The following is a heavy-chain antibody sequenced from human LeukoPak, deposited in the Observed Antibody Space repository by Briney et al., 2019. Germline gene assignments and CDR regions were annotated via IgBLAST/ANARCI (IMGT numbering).Heavy chain of an antibody. Sequence: PSETLSLTCTVSGGSVSSYYWSWIRQPPGKGLEWVGFIYYSGSTNYNPSLKSRVTISVDTSKNQFSLKLSSVTAADTAVYYCARDNSPTKTYYYDSSGRHRPFDPWGQGTLVTVSS. CDR3: ARDNSPTKTYYYDSSGRHRPFDP. V-gene: IGHV4-59*02. CDR2: IYYSGST. D-gene: IGHD3-22*01. J-gene: IGHJ5*02. CDR1: GGSVSSYY.